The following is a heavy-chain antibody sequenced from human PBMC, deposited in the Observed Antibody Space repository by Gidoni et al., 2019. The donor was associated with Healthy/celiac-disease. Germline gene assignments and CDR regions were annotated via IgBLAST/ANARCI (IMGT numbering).Heavy chain of an antibody. CDR1: GGSISSSSYY. CDR2: IYYSGST. Sequence: QLQLQESGPGLVKPSETLSLTCTVSGGSISSSSYYWGWIRQPPGKGLEWIGSIYYSGSTYYNPSLKSRVTISVDTSKNQFSLKLSSVTAADTAVYYCARHSPTVNWFDPWGQGTLVTVSS. D-gene: IGHD4-4*01. J-gene: IGHJ5*02. V-gene: IGHV4-39*01. CDR3: ARHSPTVNWFDP.